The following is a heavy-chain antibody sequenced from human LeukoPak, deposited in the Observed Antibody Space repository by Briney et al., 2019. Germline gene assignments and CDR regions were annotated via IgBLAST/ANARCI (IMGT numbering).Heavy chain of an antibody. CDR3: ARDWRQDNAFDL. D-gene: IGHD2-15*01. J-gene: IGHJ3*01. V-gene: IGHV3-7*01. CDR1: GFTFSNYW. CDR2: IIQDGSEE. Sequence: PGGSLRLSCAASGFTFSNYWMTWVRQAPGKGPEWVAKIIQDGSEEYYLDSVKGRFIISRDNGKNSLYLEMNSLRVEDTAVYYCARDWRQDNAFDLWGRGTMVTVSS.